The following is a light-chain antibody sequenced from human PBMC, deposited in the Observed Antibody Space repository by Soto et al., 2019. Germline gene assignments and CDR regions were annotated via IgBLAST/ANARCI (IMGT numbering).Light chain of an antibody. Sequence: QSALTQPRSVSGSPGQSVTISCTGTSSVSWYQQHPGKAPKLMIYDVTKRPSGVPDRFSGSKSGNTASLTISGLQAEAEADYYCCSDAGSYVAFGGGTKVTVL. CDR3: CSDAGSYVA. J-gene: IGLJ2*01. CDR2: DVT. V-gene: IGLV2-11*01. CDR1: SS.